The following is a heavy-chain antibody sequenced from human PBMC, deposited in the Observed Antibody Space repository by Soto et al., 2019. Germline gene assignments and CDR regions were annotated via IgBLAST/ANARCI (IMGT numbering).Heavy chain of an antibody. CDR1: GFTFSSDA. CDR2: ISGSGGST. J-gene: IGHJ5*02. V-gene: IGHV3-23*01. D-gene: IGHD6-19*01. CDR3: AKDAAAPWLVSVVGWFDP. Sequence: EVQLLESGGGLVQPGGSLRLSCAASGFTFSSDAMSWVRQAKGKGLETVSAISGSGGSTYYADSVKGRFTISRDNSKNTRYLRMTSLRAEDTAVYYCAKDAAAPWLVSVVGWFDPWGQGTLVTVSS.